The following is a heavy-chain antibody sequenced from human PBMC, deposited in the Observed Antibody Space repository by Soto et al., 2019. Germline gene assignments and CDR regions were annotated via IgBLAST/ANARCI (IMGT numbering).Heavy chain of an antibody. Sequence: QVQLVQSGAEVKKPGASVKVSCKASGYTFTSYGISWVRQAPGQGLEWMGWISAYNGNTNYAQKLQGRVTKTTATSTSPAYMELRSLRSDDTAVYYCARVQSLMVTRLIKFDPWGQGTLVTVSS. CDR2: ISAYNGNT. V-gene: IGHV1-18*01. J-gene: IGHJ5*02. D-gene: IGHD2-21*02. CDR3: ARVQSLMVTRLIKFDP. CDR1: GYTFTSYG.